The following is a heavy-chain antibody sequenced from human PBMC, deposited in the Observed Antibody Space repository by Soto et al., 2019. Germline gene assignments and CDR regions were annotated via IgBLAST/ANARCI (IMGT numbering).Heavy chain of an antibody. D-gene: IGHD3-3*01. CDR2: IYSSGTT. J-gene: IGHJ4*02. Sequence: SETLSLXCTVPAASVSSGSYYWSWIRQSPGKGLEWIGYIYSSGTTNYNPSLRSRVTMSVGTSMHQLFLKLNSVTAADTAVYYCARSTSTIFGVITLFFDYWGQGTLVT. CDR3: ARSTSTIFGVITLFFDY. V-gene: IGHV4-61*01. CDR1: AASVSSGSYY.